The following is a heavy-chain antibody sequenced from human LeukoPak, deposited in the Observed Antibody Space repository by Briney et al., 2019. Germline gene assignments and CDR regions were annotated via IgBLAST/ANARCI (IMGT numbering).Heavy chain of an antibody. J-gene: IGHJ4*02. CDR3: ASSPGIAAAGTFDY. CDR1: GYTFTGYY. CDR2: INPNSGGT. D-gene: IGHD6-13*01. Sequence: ASVKVSCKASGYTFTGYYMHWVRQAPGRGLEWMGWINPNSGGTNYAQKFQGRVTMTRDTSISTAYMELSRLRSDDTAVYYCASSPGIAAAGTFDYWGQGTLVTVSS. V-gene: IGHV1-2*02.